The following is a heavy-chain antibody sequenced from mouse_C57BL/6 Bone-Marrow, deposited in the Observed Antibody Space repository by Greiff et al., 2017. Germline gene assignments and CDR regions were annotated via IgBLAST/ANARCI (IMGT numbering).Heavy chain of an antibody. CDR2: IYPGSGST. V-gene: IGHV1-55*01. Sequence: QVQLQQPGAELVKPGASVKMSCKASGFTFTSYWITWVKQTPGQGLEWIGDIYPGSGSTYYNEEFKSKVTLTVDTSSSTAYMQLSSLTSEDSAVYYCAIPYYSNYWYFDVWGTGTTVTVSS. CDR3: AIPYYSNYWYFDV. CDR1: GFTFTSYW. D-gene: IGHD2-5*01. J-gene: IGHJ1*03.